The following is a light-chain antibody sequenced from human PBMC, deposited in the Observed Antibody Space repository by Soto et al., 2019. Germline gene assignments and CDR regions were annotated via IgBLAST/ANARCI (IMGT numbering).Light chain of an antibody. CDR1: QSVGSSY. CDR2: DAS. Sequence: EIVLTQSPGTLSLSPGERATLSCRASQSVGSSYLAWYQQKPGQAPRLLIYDASNRATGIPARFSGRGSGTYFTLTISSLEPEDFAVYYWQQSSNWITFGQGTRLEIK. CDR3: QQSSNWIT. J-gene: IGKJ5*01. V-gene: IGKV3-11*01.